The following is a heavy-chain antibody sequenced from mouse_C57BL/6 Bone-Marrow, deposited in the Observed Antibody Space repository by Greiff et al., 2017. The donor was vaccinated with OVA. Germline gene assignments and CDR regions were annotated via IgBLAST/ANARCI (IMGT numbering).Heavy chain of an antibody. CDR1: GYTFTSYW. Sequence: VKLQQPGAELVRPGTSVKLSCKASGYTFTSYWMHWVKQRPGQGLEWIGVIDPSDSYTNYNQKFKGKATLTVDKSSSTAYMQISSLTSEDSAVYYCAREGVITAVVEDYWGRGTTLTVSS. CDR3: AREGVITAVVEDY. CDR2: IDPSDSYT. D-gene: IGHD1-1*01. J-gene: IGHJ2*01. V-gene: IGHV1-59*01.